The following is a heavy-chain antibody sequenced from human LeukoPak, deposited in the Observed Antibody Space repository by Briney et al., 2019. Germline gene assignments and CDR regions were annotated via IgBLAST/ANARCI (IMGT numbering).Heavy chain of an antibody. Sequence: PSETLSLTCTVSGGSISSYYWSWIRQPAGKGLEWIGRIYTSGSTNYNPPLKSRVTMSVDTSKNQFSLKLSSVTAADTAVYYCARDHSSGWVLEAFDIWGQGTMVTVSS. CDR3: ARDHSSGWVLEAFDI. CDR1: GGSISSYY. CDR2: IYTSGST. J-gene: IGHJ3*02. V-gene: IGHV4-4*07. D-gene: IGHD6-19*01.